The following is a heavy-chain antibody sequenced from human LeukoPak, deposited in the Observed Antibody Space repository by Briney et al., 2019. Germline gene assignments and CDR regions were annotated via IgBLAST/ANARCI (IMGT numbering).Heavy chain of an antibody. Sequence: GGSLRLSCEASGFIFSNYGMNWVRQAPGKGLEWVSYISSSSSTIYYADSVKGRFTISRDNAKNSLYLQMNSLRAEDTAVYYCARDANWGDFDYWGQGTLVTVSS. D-gene: IGHD7-27*01. V-gene: IGHV3-48*01. J-gene: IGHJ4*02. CDR1: GFIFSNYG. CDR3: ARDANWGDFDY. CDR2: ISSSSSTI.